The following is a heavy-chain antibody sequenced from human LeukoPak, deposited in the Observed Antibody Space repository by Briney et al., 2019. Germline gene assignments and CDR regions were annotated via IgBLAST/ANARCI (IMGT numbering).Heavy chain of an antibody. J-gene: IGHJ4*02. Sequence: PGGSLRLSCAASGFTFSSYEMNWVRQAPGKGLEWVSYISSSGSTIYYVDSVKGRFTISRDNAKNSLYLQMNSLRAEDTAVYYCARDNSQWLVRGIDYWGQGTLVTVSS. CDR2: ISSSGSTI. V-gene: IGHV3-48*03. CDR3: ARDNSQWLVRGIDY. D-gene: IGHD6-19*01. CDR1: GFTFSSYE.